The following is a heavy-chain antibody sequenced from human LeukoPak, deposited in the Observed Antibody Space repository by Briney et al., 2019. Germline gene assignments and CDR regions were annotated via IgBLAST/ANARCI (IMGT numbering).Heavy chain of an antibody. D-gene: IGHD6-13*01. Sequence: ASVKVSCKASGYTFSNYYMHWVRQAPGQGLEWMGLINPSGGSTSYAQKFQGRVTMTRDTSTSTVYMELSSLRSEDTAVYYCARDLSGVVAAAGTGGDYYYGMDVWGQGTTVTVSS. CDR1: GYTFSNYY. CDR3: ARDLSGVVAAAGTGGDYYYGMDV. V-gene: IGHV1-46*01. CDR2: INPSGGST. J-gene: IGHJ6*02.